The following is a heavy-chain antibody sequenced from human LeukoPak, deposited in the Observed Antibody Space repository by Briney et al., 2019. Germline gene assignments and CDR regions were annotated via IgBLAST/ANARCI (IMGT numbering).Heavy chain of an antibody. CDR2: IWYDGSNK. Sequence: GGSLRLSCAASGFTFSSYGMHWVRQATGKGLEWVAVIWYDGSNKYYADSVKGRFTISRDNSKNTLYLQMNSLRAEDTAVYYCARDYCSGGSCFFDYWGQGTLVTVSS. CDR3: ARDYCSGGSCFFDY. CDR1: GFTFSSYG. J-gene: IGHJ4*02. D-gene: IGHD2-15*01. V-gene: IGHV3-33*01.